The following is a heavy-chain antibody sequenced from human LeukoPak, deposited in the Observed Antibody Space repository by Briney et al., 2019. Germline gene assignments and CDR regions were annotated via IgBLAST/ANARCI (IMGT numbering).Heavy chain of an antibody. CDR1: GGSVSSGSYY. CDR3: ARKGATILGWFDP. D-gene: IGHD1-26*01. CDR2: IYYSGST. Sequence: SETLSLTCTVSGGSVSSGSYYWSWIRQPPGKGLEWIGYIYYSGSTNYNPSLKSRVTISVDTSRNQFSLKLSSVTAADTAMYYCARKGATILGWFDPWGQGTLVTVSS. V-gene: IGHV4-61*01. J-gene: IGHJ5*02.